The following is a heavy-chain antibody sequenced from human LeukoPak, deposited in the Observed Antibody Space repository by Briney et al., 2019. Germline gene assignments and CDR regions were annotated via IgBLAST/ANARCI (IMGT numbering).Heavy chain of an antibody. Sequence: SETLSLTCTVSGGSISSSSYYWGWIRQPPGKGLEWIGSIYYSGSTYYNPSLKSRVTISVDTSKNQFSLKLSSVTAADTAVYYCARQGGFDSSGQNNWFDPWGQGTLVTVSS. CDR1: GGSISSSSYY. V-gene: IGHV4-39*01. CDR2: IYYSGST. CDR3: ARQGGFDSSGQNNWFDP. D-gene: IGHD3-22*01. J-gene: IGHJ5*02.